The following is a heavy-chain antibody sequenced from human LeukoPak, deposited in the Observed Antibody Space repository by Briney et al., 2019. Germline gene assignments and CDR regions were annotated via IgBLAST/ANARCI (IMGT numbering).Heavy chain of an antibody. CDR3: TRHARGAVAYHDAFDI. D-gene: IGHD6-19*01. CDR2: IRSKANSYAT. Sequence: GGSLRLSCAASGFTFSGSAMHWVRQASGKGLEWVGRIRSKANSYATAYAASVKGRFTISRDDSKNTAYLQMNSLKTEDTAVYYCTRHARGAVAYHDAFDIWGQGTMVSVSS. CDR1: GFTFSGSA. V-gene: IGHV3-73*01. J-gene: IGHJ3*02.